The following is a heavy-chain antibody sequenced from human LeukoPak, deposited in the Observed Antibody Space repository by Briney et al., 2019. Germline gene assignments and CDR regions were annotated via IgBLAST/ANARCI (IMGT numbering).Heavy chain of an antibody. J-gene: IGHJ4*02. D-gene: IGHD6-19*01. Sequence: GGSLRLSCAAAGFTFSSYWMGWVRQAPGKGLEWVANIKEDGSEKYYVDSMKGRFTISRDNAKRSLYLQMNSLRAEDTAVYYCARTYPGRALAGTFDYWGQGTLVTVSS. CDR3: ARTYPGRALAGTFDY. V-gene: IGHV3-7*01. CDR1: GFTFSSYW. CDR2: IKEDGSEK.